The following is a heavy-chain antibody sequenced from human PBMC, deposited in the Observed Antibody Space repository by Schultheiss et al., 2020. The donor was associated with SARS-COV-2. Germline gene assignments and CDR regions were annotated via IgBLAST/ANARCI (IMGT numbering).Heavy chain of an antibody. V-gene: IGHV3-33*08. CDR2: MWYDGSNE. CDR3: ARGTSYDTLTGQGYYYGLDV. CDR1: GFTFSSYS. J-gene: IGHJ6*02. Sequence: GGSLRLSCAASGFTFSSYSMNWVRQAPGKGLEWVAAMWYDGSNEYHADSVKGRFTISRDNSKDTLYLQMNSLRADDTAVYYCARGTSYDTLTGQGYYYGLDVWGQGTTVTVSS. D-gene: IGHD3-9*01.